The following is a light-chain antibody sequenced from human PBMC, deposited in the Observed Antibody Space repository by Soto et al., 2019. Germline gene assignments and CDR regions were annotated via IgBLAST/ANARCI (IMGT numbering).Light chain of an antibody. CDR2: GAS. Sequence: EIVLTQSLGTLSLSPGERATLSCRASQGVGRFLAWYQQKPGQAPRLLIYGASGRATGTPDRFSGSGSGTDFTLTISRLEPEDFAVYHCQQHDSSPLTFGRGAKVDIK. CDR1: QGVGRF. CDR3: QQHDSSPLT. V-gene: IGKV3-20*01. J-gene: IGKJ4*01.